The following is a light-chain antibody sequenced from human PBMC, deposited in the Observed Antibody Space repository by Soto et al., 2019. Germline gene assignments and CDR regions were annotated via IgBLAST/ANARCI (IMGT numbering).Light chain of an antibody. CDR1: QSVGKY. Sequence: EIVLTQSPATLSLSPGERATLSCRASQSVGKYLAWYQQRPGQAPRLPMFDVSYRATGTPARFSRPGSGTDFTLTISSIETDDFAVYYFDERTNCQLTFGGGTRVEVK. V-gene: IGKV3-11*01. J-gene: IGKJ4*01. CDR3: DERTNCQLT. CDR2: DVS.